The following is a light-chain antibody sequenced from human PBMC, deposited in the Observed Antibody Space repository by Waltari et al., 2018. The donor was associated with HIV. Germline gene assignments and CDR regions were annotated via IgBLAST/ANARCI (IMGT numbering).Light chain of an antibody. Sequence: QSALTQPASVSGFPGQTLNISCTGISTDSRFYQHVAWYQKHPGSFPRLIIYDIDSRPSGISDHVSGSRSGDSASLTISGLQSGDEAHYFCASNRLDSTLVFGGGTKLTIL. J-gene: IGLJ2*01. CDR1: STDSRFYQH. CDR3: ASNRLDSTLV. V-gene: IGLV2-14*03. CDR2: DID.